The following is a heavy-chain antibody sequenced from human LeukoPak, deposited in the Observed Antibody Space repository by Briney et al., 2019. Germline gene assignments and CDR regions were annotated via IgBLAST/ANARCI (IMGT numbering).Heavy chain of an antibody. Sequence: GGSLRLSCAAPGFTFSSYWMSWVRQAPGKGLEWVANIKQDGSEKYYVDSVKGRFTISRDNAKNSLYLQMNSLRAEDTAVYYCAREGRNYFDYWGQGTLVTVSS. CDR3: AREGRNYFDY. J-gene: IGHJ4*02. CDR1: GFTFSSYW. V-gene: IGHV3-7*01. CDR2: IKQDGSEK.